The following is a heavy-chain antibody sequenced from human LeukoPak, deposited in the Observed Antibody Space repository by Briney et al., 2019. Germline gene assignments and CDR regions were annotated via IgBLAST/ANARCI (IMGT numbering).Heavy chain of an antibody. V-gene: IGHV1-69*13. CDR2: IIPIFGTA. Sequence: ASVKVSCKASGGTFSSYAISWVRQAPGQGLEWMGGIIPIFGTANYAQKFQGRVTITADESTSTAYMELSSLRSEDTAVYYCARDPRYCSSTSCQKSSAEYFQHWGQGTLVTVSS. J-gene: IGHJ1*01. D-gene: IGHD2-2*01. CDR1: GGTFSSYA. CDR3: ARDPRYCSSTSCQKSSAEYFQH.